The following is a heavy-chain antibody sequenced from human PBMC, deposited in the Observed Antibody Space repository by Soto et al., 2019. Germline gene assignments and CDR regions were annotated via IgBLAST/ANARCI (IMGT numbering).Heavy chain of an antibody. V-gene: IGHV3-30*03. D-gene: IGHD1-26*01. Sequence: ESGGGVVQPGRSLSLSCAASGFIFRNFGMQWVRRAPGKGLEWVAVISGDGDDKYYPDSMKGRFTIYRDNFNNTLYLQLNGLRPEDTAVYHCVQGASTAHQPLDSWGQGVLVTVSS. CDR2: ISGDGDDK. J-gene: IGHJ4*02. CDR3: VQGASTAHQPLDS. CDR1: GFIFRNFG.